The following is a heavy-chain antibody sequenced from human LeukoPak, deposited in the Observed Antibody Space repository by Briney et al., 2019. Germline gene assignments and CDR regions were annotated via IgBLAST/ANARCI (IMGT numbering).Heavy chain of an antibody. CDR3: ARALYGGDAANWFDP. CDR1: GGTFSSYA. Sequence: SVKVSCKASGGTFSSYAISWVRQAPGQGLEGMGGIIPIFGTANYAQKFQGRVTITTDESTSTAYMGLSSLRSEDTAVYYCARALYGGDAANWFDPWGQGTLVTVSS. D-gene: IGHD4-23*01. CDR2: IIPIFGTA. V-gene: IGHV1-69*05. J-gene: IGHJ5*02.